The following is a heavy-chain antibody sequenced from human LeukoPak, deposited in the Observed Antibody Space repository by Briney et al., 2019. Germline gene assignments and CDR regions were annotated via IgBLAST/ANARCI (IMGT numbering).Heavy chain of an antibody. CDR2: ISDSGSTA. V-gene: IGHV3-23*01. D-gene: IGHD5-12*01. Sequence: GRSLRLSCGASGFTFSNYAMSWVRQAPGKGLEWVSGISDSGSTAFYADSVKGRFTSSRDNPKSTLYLQMNSLRAEDTAVYYCAKDIQTWPRFPDYWGQGTLVTVSS. CDR1: GFTFSNYA. CDR3: AKDIQTWPRFPDY. J-gene: IGHJ4*02.